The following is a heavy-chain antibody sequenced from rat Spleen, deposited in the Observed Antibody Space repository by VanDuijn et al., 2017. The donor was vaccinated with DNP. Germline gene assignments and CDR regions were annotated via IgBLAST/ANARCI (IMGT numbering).Heavy chain of an antibody. CDR2: ISNTGDHT. CDR3: ARQVWAFDY. J-gene: IGHJ2*01. Sequence: EVQLVESGGGPVQPGRSLKLSCVASGFTFSNYWMTWIRQAPGKGLEWVASISNTGDHTYYSDSVKGRFTISRDNAKSTLYLQMDSLRSEDTATYYCARQVWAFDYWGQGVMVTVSS. CDR1: GFTFSNYW. V-gene: IGHV5-31*01. D-gene: IGHD1-7*01.